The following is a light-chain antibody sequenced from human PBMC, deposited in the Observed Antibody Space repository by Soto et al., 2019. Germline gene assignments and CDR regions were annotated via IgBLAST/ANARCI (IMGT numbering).Light chain of an antibody. CDR1: ESVSDD. CDR3: QHYGGYGT. V-gene: IGKV3-20*01. Sequence: VLTQSPANLSVSPGERATLSCRASESVSDDLAWYQQKPGQAPRLLIYGASTRATGIPDRFSGSGSGTDFTLTISRLEPEDFAVYYCQHYGGYGTFGQGTKVAIK. CDR2: GAS. J-gene: IGKJ1*01.